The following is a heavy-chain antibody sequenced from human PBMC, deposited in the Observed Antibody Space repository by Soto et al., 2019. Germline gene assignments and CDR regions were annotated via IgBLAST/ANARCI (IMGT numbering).Heavy chain of an antibody. CDR3: AKETGYLVRYNYFDY. D-gene: IGHD1-20*01. Sequence: EVQLLESGGGLEQPGGSLRLSCAASGFTFSSYAMSWVRQAPGKGLEWVSAISGSGGSSYYADSVKGRFTISRDNSKNTLYLQMNSLRTEDTAVYYCAKETGYLVRYNYFDYWGQGTLVTVSS. V-gene: IGHV3-23*01. J-gene: IGHJ4*02. CDR1: GFTFSSYA. CDR2: ISGSGGSS.